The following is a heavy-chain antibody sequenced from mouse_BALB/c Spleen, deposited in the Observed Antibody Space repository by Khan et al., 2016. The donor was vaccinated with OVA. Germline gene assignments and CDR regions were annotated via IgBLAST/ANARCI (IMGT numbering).Heavy chain of an antibody. CDR2: IWAGGST. J-gene: IGHJ4*01. V-gene: IGHV2-9*02. CDR1: GFSLRNYG. CDR3: ARETAYYGNYEAMDY. Sequence: QVQLKESGPGLVAPSQSLSITCTVSGFSLRNYGVNWVRQPPGKGLEWLGIIWAGGSTNYNSALMSKLSIRKDNAKSQVFLKMNSLQSDDTAMYYCARETAYYGNYEAMDYWGQGTSVTVSS. D-gene: IGHD2-10*01.